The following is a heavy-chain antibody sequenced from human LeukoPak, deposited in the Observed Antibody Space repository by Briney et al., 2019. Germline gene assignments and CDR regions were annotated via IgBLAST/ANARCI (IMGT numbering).Heavy chain of an antibody. J-gene: IGHJ5*02. D-gene: IGHD3-22*01. CDR2: INPNSGGT. Sequence: ASVKVSCKASGYTFTGYYMHWVRQAPGQGLEWMGWINPNSGGTNYAQKFQGRVTMTRDTSIRTAYMELSRLRSDDTAVYYCARVASSGYYRDWFDPCGQGTLVTVSS. V-gene: IGHV1-2*02. CDR3: ARVASSGYYRDWFDP. CDR1: GYTFTGYY.